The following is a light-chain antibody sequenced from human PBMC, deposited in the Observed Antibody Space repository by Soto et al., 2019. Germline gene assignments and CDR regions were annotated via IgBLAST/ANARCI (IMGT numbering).Light chain of an antibody. CDR2: GNG. CDR3: QSYDSSLSGSV. J-gene: IGLJ1*01. Sequence: QSVLTQPPSVSGAPGQRVTISCSGTSSSIGAGYEVHWYHQLPGTAPKLVVSGNGNRPSGVPDRLSASKSGTSASLAITGLQAEDEGHYYCQSYDSSLSGSVFGTGTKVTVL. CDR1: SSSIGAGYE. V-gene: IGLV1-40*01.